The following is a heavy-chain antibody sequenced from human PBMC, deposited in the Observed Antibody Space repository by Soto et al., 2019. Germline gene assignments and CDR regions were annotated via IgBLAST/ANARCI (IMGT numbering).Heavy chain of an antibody. J-gene: IGHJ5*02. V-gene: IGHV4-31*03. CDR3: ANTVVVMGKGVWFDP. CDR1: GGSISSGGYY. D-gene: IGHD3-22*01. Sequence: QVQLQESGPGLVKPSQTLSLTCTVSGGSISSGGYYWSWIRQHPGKGLEWIGYIYYSGSTYYNPSLKGRVTISVDTSKNQCPLKLSSVTAADTAVYYCANTVVVMGKGVWFDPWGQGTLVTVSS. CDR2: IYYSGST.